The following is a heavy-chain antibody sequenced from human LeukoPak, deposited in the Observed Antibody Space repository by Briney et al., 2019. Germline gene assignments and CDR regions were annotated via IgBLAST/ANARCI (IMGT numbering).Heavy chain of an antibody. Sequence: PGGSLILSCAASGFTFSNYAMSWVRQAPGKGLEWVSAVSGSGDSTYYADSVKGRFTISRDNAKNSLYLQMNSLRDEDTAVYYCARGATPDYWGQGTLVTVSS. CDR3: ARGATPDY. V-gene: IGHV3-23*01. J-gene: IGHJ4*02. CDR1: GFTFSNYA. CDR2: VSGSGDST.